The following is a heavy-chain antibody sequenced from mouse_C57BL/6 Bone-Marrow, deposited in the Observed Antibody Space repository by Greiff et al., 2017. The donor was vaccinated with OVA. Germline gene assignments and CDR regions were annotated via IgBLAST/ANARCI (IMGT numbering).Heavy chain of an antibody. J-gene: IGHJ2*01. CDR2: ISDGGSYT. D-gene: IGHD1-1*01. CDR1: GFTFSSYA. CDR3: ARDHYYGSSVDY. Sequence: EVKLMESGGGLVKPGGSLKLSCAASGFTFSSYAMSWVRQTPEKRLEWVATISDGGSYTYYPDNVKGRITISRDNAKNNLYLQMSHLKSEDTAMYYCARDHYYGSSVDYWGQGTTLTVSS. V-gene: IGHV5-4*01.